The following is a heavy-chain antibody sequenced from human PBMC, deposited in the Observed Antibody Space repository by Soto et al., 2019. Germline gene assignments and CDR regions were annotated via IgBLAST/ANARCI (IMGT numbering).Heavy chain of an antibody. J-gene: IGHJ5*02. CDR1: GGSISSSSYY. CDR2: IYYSGST. D-gene: IGHD3-3*01. Sequence: SETLSLTCTVSGGSISSSSYYWGWIRQPPGKGLEWIGSIYYSGSTYYNPSLKIRVTISVDTSKNQFSLMLSSVTAADTAVYYCARQFIALTIFGVVTEFNWFDPWGQGTLVTVSS. CDR3: ARQFIALTIFGVVTEFNWFDP. V-gene: IGHV4-39*01.